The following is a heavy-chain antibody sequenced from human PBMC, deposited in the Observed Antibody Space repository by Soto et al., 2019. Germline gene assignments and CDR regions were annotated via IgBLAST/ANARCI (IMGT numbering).Heavy chain of an antibody. D-gene: IGHD3-10*01. V-gene: IGHV3-7*03. CDR1: GFTFSSNW. CDR3: ATTPGGASLLAYFDY. Sequence: EVQLVESGGGLVQPGGSLRLSCAASGFTFSSNWMSWVRQAPGKGLEWVANIKQDGSEKYYVDSVNGRFTISRDNAKNSLYPQMNSLRAEDTAVYYCATTPGGASLLAYFDYWGQGTLVTVSS. CDR2: IKQDGSEK. J-gene: IGHJ4*02.